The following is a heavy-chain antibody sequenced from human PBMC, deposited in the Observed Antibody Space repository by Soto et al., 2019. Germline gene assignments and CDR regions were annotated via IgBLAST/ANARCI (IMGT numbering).Heavy chain of an antibody. CDR2: IYYSGST. Sequence: TSETLSLTCTVSGGSISSSSYYWGWIRQPPGKGLEWIGSIYYSGSTYYNPSLKSRVTISVDTSKNQFSLKLSSVTAADTAVYYCARRYYYDSSRYGHWGQGTLVTVS. D-gene: IGHD3-22*01. CDR3: ARRYYYDSSRYGH. J-gene: IGHJ4*02. V-gene: IGHV4-39*01. CDR1: GGSISSSSYY.